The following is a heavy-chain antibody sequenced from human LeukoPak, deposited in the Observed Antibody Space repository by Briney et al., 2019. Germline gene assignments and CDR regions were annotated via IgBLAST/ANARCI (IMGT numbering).Heavy chain of an antibody. J-gene: IGHJ4*02. V-gene: IGHV1-69*11. CDR3: ARQLGDFWSGYYSGGPHFDY. D-gene: IGHD3-3*01. Sequence: AASVKVSCKASGGTFSSYAISWVRQAPGQGLEWMGIINPSGGSTSYAQKFQGRVTITADESTSTAYMELSSLRSEDTAVYYCARQLGDFWSGYYSGGPHFDYWGQGTLVTVSS. CDR2: INPSGGST. CDR1: GGTFSSYA.